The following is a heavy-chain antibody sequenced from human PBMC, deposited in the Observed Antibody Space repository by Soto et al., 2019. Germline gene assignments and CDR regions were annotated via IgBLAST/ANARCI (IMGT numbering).Heavy chain of an antibody. V-gene: IGHV4-59*01. CDR1: GASITDSY. Sequence: QMQMQESGPRLVKPSETLSLTCTVSGASITDSYWSWIRQPPEKGLEWIGYIYFSGVATYNPSLNRRATMSRDTSKNEFSLKLTSVTAADTAIYYCARGDSDLAVSEAAYRGQGTLVTVSS. CDR3: ARGDSDLAVSEAAY. J-gene: IGHJ1*01. CDR2: IYFSGVA. D-gene: IGHD2-15*01.